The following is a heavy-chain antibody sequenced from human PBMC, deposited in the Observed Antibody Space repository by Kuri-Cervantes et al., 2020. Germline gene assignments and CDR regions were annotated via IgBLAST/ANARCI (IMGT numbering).Heavy chain of an antibody. J-gene: IGHJ5*02. D-gene: IGHD6-6*01. CDR2: IYHSGST. CDR1: GGSISSSNW. CDR3: ARDLFLSTSNWFDP. V-gene: IGHV4-4*02. Sequence: GSLRLSCAVSGGSISSSNWWSWVRQPPGKGLEWIGTIYHSGSTYYNPSLKSRVTISVDTSKNQFSLRLSSVTAADTAVYYCARDLFLSTSNWFDPWGQGTLVTVSS.